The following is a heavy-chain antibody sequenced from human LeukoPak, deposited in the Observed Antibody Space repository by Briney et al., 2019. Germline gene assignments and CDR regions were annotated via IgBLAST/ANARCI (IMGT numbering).Heavy chain of an antibody. CDR1: GFTFSDSW. Sequence: WGSLRLSCAASGFTFSDSWMSWVRQAPGKGLEWVANMNQDGSAKGYVDSVKGRFTISRDNARNSLYLQMSSLRPEDTAVYYCATYTHWVAGDVWGQGTTATVSS. D-gene: IGHD3-16*01. J-gene: IGHJ6*02. V-gene: IGHV3-7*01. CDR2: MNQDGSAK. CDR3: ATYTHWVAGDV.